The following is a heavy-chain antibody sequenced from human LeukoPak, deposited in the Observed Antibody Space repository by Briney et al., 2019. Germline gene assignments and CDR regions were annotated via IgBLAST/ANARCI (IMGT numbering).Heavy chain of an antibody. J-gene: IGHJ2*01. Sequence: SETLSLTCTVSGGSISSGDYYWSWIRQPPGKGLEWIGYIYYSGSTNYNPSLKSRVTISVDTSKNQFSLKLSSVTAADTAVYYCARGRYCSSTSCPPGDHWYFDLWGRGTLVTVSS. CDR1: GGSISSGDYY. D-gene: IGHD2-2*01. V-gene: IGHV4-61*08. CDR2: IYYSGST. CDR3: ARGRYCSSTSCPPGDHWYFDL.